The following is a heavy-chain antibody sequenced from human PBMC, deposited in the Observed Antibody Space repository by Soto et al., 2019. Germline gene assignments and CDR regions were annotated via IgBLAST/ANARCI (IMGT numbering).Heavy chain of an antibody. CDR2: IIPILGIA. CDR1: GGTFSSYT. D-gene: IGHD5-12*01. CDR3: AIVATNDPFDY. Sequence: QVQLVQSGAEVKKPGSSVKVSCKASGGTFSSYTISWVRQAPGQGLEWMGRIIPILGIANYAQKFQGRVTITAEKSTSTAYMELSSLRSEDTAVYYCAIVATNDPFDYWGQGTLVTVSS. V-gene: IGHV1-69*02. J-gene: IGHJ4*02.